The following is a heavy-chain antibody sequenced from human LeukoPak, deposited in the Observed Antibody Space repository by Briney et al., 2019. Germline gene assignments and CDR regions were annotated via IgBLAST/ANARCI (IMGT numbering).Heavy chain of an antibody. Sequence: GGSLRLSCAASGFTFSSYSMNWVRQAPGKGLEWVSYISSSSSTIYYADSVKGRFTTSRDNAKNSLYLQMNSLRDEDTAVYYCASFYDFWSGYYDSPLDYWGQGTLVTVSS. CDR2: ISSSSSTI. D-gene: IGHD3-3*01. V-gene: IGHV3-48*02. CDR1: GFTFSSYS. J-gene: IGHJ4*02. CDR3: ASFYDFWSGYYDSPLDY.